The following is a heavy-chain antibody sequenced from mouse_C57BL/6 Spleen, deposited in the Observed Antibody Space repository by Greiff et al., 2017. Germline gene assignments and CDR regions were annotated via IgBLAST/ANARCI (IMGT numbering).Heavy chain of an antibody. CDR2: INPSNGGT. Sequence: QVQLQQPGTELVKPGASVKLSCKASGYTFTSYWMHWVKQRPGKGLEWIGNINPSNGGTNYNEKFKSKAILTVDKSSSTAYMQLSSLTSEDSAVYYCARASGNSPYYAMDYWGQGTSVTVSS. J-gene: IGHJ4*01. CDR3: ARASGNSPYYAMDY. V-gene: IGHV1-53*01. CDR1: GYTFTSYW. D-gene: IGHD1-1*01.